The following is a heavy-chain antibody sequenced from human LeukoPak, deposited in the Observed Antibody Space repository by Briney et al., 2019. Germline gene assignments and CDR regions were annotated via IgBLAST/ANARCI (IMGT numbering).Heavy chain of an antibody. CDR1: GYTFTSYD. J-gene: IGHJ5*02. V-gene: IGHV1-8*01. Sequence: EASVKVSCKASGYTFTSYDINWVRQATGQGLEWMGWMNPNSGNTGYAQKFQGRVTMTRNTSISTAYMELSSLRSEDTAVYYCARGSFLSMVREAGWFDPWGQGTLVTVSS. D-gene: IGHD3-10*01. CDR3: ARGSFLSMVREAGWFDP. CDR2: MNPNSGNT.